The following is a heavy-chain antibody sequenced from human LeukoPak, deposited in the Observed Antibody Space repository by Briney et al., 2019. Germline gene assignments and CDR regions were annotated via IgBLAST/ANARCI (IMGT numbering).Heavy chain of an antibody. Sequence: GGSLRLSCAVSGFIFSSYSMSWVRQAPGKGLEWVSSISSSGTYKYYADSVKGRFTISRDNAKNSLYLQMNSLRAEDTAVYYCAKGKDSVAGATNDYWGQGTLVTVSS. V-gene: IGHV3-21*01. CDR2: ISSSGTYK. J-gene: IGHJ4*02. CDR3: AKGKDSVAGATNDY. D-gene: IGHD6-19*01. CDR1: GFIFSSYS.